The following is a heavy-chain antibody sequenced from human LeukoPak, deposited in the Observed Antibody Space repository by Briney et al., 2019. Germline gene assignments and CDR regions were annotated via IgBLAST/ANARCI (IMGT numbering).Heavy chain of an antibody. J-gene: IGHJ4*02. Sequence: GGSLRLSCAASGFTFSNAWMSWVRQAPGKGLEWVGRIKSKTDGGTTDYAAPVKGRFTISRDDSKNTLYLQMNSLKTEDTAVYYCTTDPMAWQWTPIDYWGQGTLVTVSS. V-gene: IGHV3-15*01. CDR2: IKSKTDGGTT. D-gene: IGHD6-19*01. CDR3: TTDPMAWQWTPIDY. CDR1: GFTFSNAW.